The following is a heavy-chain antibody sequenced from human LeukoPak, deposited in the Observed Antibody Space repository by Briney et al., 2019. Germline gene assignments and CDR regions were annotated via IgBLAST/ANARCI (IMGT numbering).Heavy chain of an antibody. CDR2: I. V-gene: IGHV3-53*01. CDR3: ARFRYCSGGGCYRPVDY. Sequence: GGSLRLSCAASGFTVSSNYMSWVRQAPGKGLEWVSVISVKGRFTISRDNSKSTLYIQMNSLRAEDTAMYYCARFRYCSGGGCYRPVDYWGQGTLVTVSS. CDR1: GFTVSSNY. J-gene: IGHJ4*02. D-gene: IGHD2-15*01.